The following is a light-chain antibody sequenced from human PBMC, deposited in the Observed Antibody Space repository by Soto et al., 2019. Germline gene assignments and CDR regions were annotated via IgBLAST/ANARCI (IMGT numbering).Light chain of an antibody. J-gene: IGLJ2*01. CDR3: QAWDSSSVV. CDR1: KLGDKY. CDR2: QDS. V-gene: IGLV3-1*01. Sequence: SYELTQPPSVSVSPGQTASITCSGDKLGDKYACWYQQKPGQSPVPVIYQDSKRPSGMPERFSGSNSGNTATLTISGTQAMDEADYYCQAWDSSSVVFGGGTKLTVL.